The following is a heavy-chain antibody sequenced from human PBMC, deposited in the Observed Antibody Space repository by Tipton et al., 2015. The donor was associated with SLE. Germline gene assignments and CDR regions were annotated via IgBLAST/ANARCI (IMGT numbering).Heavy chain of an antibody. CDR1: GGSINVYY. J-gene: IGHJ3*02. Sequence: TLSLTCSVSGGSINVYYWSWVRQTPGKGLEWIGYVSYSGSTNYNPSLQSRVTISVDTSNNHFSLELSSVTAADTAVYYCARGGWGAFDIWGQGTMVTVSS. V-gene: IGHV4-59*01. CDR2: VSYSGST. D-gene: IGHD3-10*01. CDR3: ARGGWGAFDI.